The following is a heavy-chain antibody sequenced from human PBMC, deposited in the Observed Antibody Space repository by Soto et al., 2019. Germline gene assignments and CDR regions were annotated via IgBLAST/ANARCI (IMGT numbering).Heavy chain of an antibody. CDR3: ARATHVDTAMAPFGY. J-gene: IGHJ4*02. CDR2: INHSGST. D-gene: IGHD5-18*01. Sequence: MGLVWIGEINHSGSTNYNPSLKSRVTISVDTSKNQFSLKLSSVTAADMALYYCARATHVDTAMAPFGYWGQGTLVTVSS. V-gene: IGHV4-34*01.